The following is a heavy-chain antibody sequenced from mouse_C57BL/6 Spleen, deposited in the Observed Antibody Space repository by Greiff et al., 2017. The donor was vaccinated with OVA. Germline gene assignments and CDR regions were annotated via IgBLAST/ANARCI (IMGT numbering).Heavy chain of an antibody. D-gene: IGHD2-4*01. CDR1: GFSFNTYA. CDR3: VRWYDYYFDY. CDR2: IRSKSNNYAT. V-gene: IGHV10-1*01. Sequence: EVQLVESGGGLVQPKGSLKLSCAASGFSFNTYAMNWVRQAPGKGLEWVARIRSKSNNYATYYADSVKDRFTISRDDSESMLYLQMNNLKTEDTAMYYCVRWYDYYFDYWGQGTTLTVSS. J-gene: IGHJ2*01.